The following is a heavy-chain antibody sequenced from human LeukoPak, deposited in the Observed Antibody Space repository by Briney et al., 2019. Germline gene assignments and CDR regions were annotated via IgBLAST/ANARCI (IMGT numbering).Heavy chain of an antibody. J-gene: IGHJ4*02. CDR2: ISGSGGRT. CDR3: AKSRSGWHTFDY. V-gene: IGHV3-23*01. Sequence: GGSLRLSCAVSGLTHMSYAMSWVRQAPGKGLEWVSAISGSGGRTYYADSVKGRFTISRDNSKNTLYLQMNSLRAEDTAVYYCAKSRSGWHTFDYWGQGTLVTVSS. CDR1: GLTHMSYA. D-gene: IGHD6-19*01.